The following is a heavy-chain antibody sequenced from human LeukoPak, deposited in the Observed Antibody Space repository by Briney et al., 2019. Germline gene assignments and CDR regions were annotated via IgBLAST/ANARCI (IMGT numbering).Heavy chain of an antibody. J-gene: IGHJ4*02. CDR3: AGFGGNSF. CDR1: GFSVSNNH. CDR2: ISNSGTT. Sequence: GGSLRLSCAASGFSVSNNHVTWVRQAPGKGLEWVSVISNSGTTYYADSVKGRLTISRDNSRNTVYLQMNSLRAEDTAVYHCAGFGGNSFWGPGTLVTVSS. D-gene: IGHD4-23*01. V-gene: IGHV3-66*01.